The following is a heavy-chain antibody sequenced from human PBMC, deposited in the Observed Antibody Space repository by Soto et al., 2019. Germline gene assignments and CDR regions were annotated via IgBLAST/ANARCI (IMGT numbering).Heavy chain of an antibody. J-gene: IGHJ4*02. Sequence: SETLSLTCTVSGGSISNYYWTWICQPPGKGLEWIGYIYYSGSTNYNPSLKSRVIISVDTSKNQFSLKLSSVTAADTAVYYCARVGRLHYFDYWGQGTLVTVSS. CDR3: ARVGRLHYFDY. D-gene: IGHD4-17*01. CDR1: GGSISNYY. V-gene: IGHV4-59*01. CDR2: IYYSGST.